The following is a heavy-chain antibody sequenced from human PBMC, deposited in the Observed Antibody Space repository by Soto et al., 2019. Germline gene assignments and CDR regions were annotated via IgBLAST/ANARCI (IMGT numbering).Heavy chain of an antibody. CDR2: IKQDGSEK. CDR3: ASHTIFGVAMDY. D-gene: IGHD3-3*01. Sequence: GGSLRLSCAASGFTFSSYWMSWVRQAPGKGLEWVANIKQDGSEKYYVDSVKGRFTISRDNAKNSLFLQMDSPRAEDTAVYYCASHTIFGVAMDYWGQGSLVTVSS. J-gene: IGHJ4*02. CDR1: GFTFSSYW. V-gene: IGHV3-7*01.